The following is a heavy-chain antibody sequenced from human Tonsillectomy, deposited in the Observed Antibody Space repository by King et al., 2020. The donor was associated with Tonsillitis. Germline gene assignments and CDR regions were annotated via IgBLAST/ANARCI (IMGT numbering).Heavy chain of an antibody. CDR3: AREHAQYCSSTSCPNWVDP. D-gene: IGHD2-2*01. Sequence: VQLVQSGAEVKKPGSSVKVSCKASGGTFSSYAISWVRQAPGQGLEWMGGIIPIFGTADYAQKFQGRVTITADESTSTAYMELSSLRSEDTAVYYCAREHAQYCSSTSCPNWVDPWGQGTLVTVSA. CDR1: GGTFSSYA. J-gene: IGHJ5*02. CDR2: IIPIFGTA. V-gene: IGHV1-69*01.